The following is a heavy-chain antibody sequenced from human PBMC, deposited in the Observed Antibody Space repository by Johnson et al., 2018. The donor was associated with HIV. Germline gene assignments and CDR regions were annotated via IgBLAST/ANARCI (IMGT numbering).Heavy chain of an antibody. CDR1: GFTFDDYT. V-gene: IGHV3-43*01. J-gene: IGHJ3*02. D-gene: IGHD2-21*01. CDR2: ISWDGGST. CDR3: AKDKGVVILRGDAFDI. Sequence: QLVESGGGVVQPGRSLRLSCAASGFTFDDYTMHWVRQAPGKGLEWVSLISWDGGSTYYADSVKGRFTISRDNSKNSLYLQMNSLRTEDTALDYCAKDKGVVILRGDAFDIWGQGTMVTVSS.